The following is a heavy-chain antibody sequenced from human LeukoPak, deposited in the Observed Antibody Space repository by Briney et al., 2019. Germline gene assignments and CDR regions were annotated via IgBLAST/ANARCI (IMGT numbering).Heavy chain of an antibody. CDR3: ARDIYGGFDS. CDR2: INGDGGTT. V-gene: IGHV3-43*01. J-gene: IGHJ4*02. D-gene: IGHD3-16*01. CDR1: GFTFDDYT. Sequence: GGSLRLSCAASGFTFDDYTMNWVRQVPGEGLEWVSVINGDGGTTYYADSVKGRFTISRDNSKKFLYLQMNSLRTEDTALYYCARDIYGGFDSWGQGTLVTVS.